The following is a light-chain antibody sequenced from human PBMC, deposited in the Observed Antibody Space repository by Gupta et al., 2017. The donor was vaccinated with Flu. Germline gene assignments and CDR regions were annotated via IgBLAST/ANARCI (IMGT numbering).Light chain of an antibody. CDR2: LGS. Sequence: ILMPPSPLSLPVTTADPAPISCSSSQSFLHSNGYNYLDWYLQKPGQSPQLLIYLGSNRASGVPDRFSGSGSGTDFTLKISRVEAEDVGVYYCMQALQTPLLTFGGGTKVEIK. V-gene: IGKV2-28*01. CDR3: MQALQTPLLT. J-gene: IGKJ4*01. CDR1: QSFLHSNGYNY.